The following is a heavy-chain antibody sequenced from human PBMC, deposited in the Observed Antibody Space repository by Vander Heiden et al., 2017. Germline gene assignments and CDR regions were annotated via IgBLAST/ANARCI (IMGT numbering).Heavy chain of an antibody. V-gene: IGHV3-49*03. CDR3: TRDQGYNWNYGDY. CDR2: IRSKAYGGTT. D-gene: IGHD1-20*01. J-gene: IGHJ4*02. CDR1: GFTFGDYA. Sequence: EVQLVESGGGLVQPGRSLRLSCTASGFTFGDYALSWFRQGPGKGLEWGGCIRSKAYGGTTEYAASVKGRFTISRDDSKSIAYLQMNSLKTEDTAVYYCTRDQGYNWNYGDYWGQGTLVTVSS.